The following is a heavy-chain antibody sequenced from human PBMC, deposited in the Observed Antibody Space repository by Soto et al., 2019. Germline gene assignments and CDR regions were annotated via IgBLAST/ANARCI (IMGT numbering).Heavy chain of an antibody. V-gene: IGHV1-8*01. D-gene: IGHD2-2*01. CDR3: ARDIVLEPAATNGTFVY. CDR1: GYTFTSYD. CDR2: MNPNSGNT. Sequence: ASVKVSCKASGYTFTSYDINWVRQATGQGLEWMGWMNPNSGNTGYAQKFQGRVTMTADTSTSTVYMELSTLRSEDTAVYYCARDIVLEPAATNGTFVYWGQGTLVTVSS. J-gene: IGHJ4*02.